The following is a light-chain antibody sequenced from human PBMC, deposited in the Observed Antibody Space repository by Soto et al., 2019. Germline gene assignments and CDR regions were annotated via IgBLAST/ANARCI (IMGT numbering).Light chain of an antibody. V-gene: IGKV3-15*01. J-gene: IGKJ4*01. CDR3: QHYDNWPLT. CDR2: GAS. CDR1: QSVSSN. Sequence: EIVMTQSPATLSVSPGERATLSCRASQSVSSNLAWYQQRPGQAPSLLIYGASTRATAIPARFSGSGSGTELTLTISSLQSEDCAVYYCQHYDNWPLTFGGGTKVEIK.